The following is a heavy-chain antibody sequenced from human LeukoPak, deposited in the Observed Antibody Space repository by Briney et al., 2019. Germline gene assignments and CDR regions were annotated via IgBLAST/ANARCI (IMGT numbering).Heavy chain of an antibody. V-gene: IGHV1-69*01. CDR2: IIPIFGTA. J-gene: IGHJ6*03. CDR1: VATFSSYA. D-gene: IGHD2-2*01. CDR3: ARSPPAFYCSSTSCRAMDV. Sequence: SVKVSCKASVATFSSYAISWVRQAPGQGLEWMGGIIPIFGTANYAQKFQGRVTITADESTSTAYMELSSLRSEDTAVYYCARSPPAFYCSSTSCRAMDVWGKGTTVTVSS.